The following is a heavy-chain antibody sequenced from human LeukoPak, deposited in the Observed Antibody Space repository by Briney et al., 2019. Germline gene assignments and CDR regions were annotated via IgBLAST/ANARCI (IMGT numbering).Heavy chain of an antibody. CDR1: GFTFTSYW. Sequence: GGSLRLSCAASGFTFTSYWMSWVRQAPGKGLEWVANIKQDGSEKYYVDSVKGRFTISRDNAKNSLYLQMNSLRAEDTAVYYCARAAAWAGDAFDIWGQGTMVTVSS. CDR3: ARAAAWAGDAFDI. J-gene: IGHJ3*02. V-gene: IGHV3-7*01. D-gene: IGHD6-13*01. CDR2: IKQDGSEK.